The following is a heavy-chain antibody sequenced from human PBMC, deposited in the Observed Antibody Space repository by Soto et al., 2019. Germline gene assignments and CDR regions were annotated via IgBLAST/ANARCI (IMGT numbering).Heavy chain of an antibody. CDR1: GFTFSSYA. V-gene: IGHV3-23*01. CDR2: ISGSGGST. Sequence: EVQLLESGGGLVQPGGSLRLSCAASGFTFSSYAMSWVRQAPGKWLEWVSAISGSGGSTYYADSVKGRFTISRDNSKNTLYLQMNSLRAEDTAVYYCAKDQARDYYYGMDVWGQGTTVTVSS. CDR3: AKDQARDYYYGMDV. J-gene: IGHJ6*02.